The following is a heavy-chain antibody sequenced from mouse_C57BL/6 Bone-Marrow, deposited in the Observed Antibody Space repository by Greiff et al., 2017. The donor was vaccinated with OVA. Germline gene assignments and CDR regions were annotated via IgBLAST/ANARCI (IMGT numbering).Heavy chain of an antibody. Sequence: QVQLQQPGAELVRPGSSVKLSCKASGYTFTSYWMDWVKQRPGQGLEWIGNIYPSDSETHYNQKFKDKATLTVDKSSSTAYMQLSSLTSEDSAVYYCARGYYYGSSAWLAYWGQGTLVTVSA. CDR3: ARGYYYGSSAWLAY. V-gene: IGHV1-61*01. D-gene: IGHD1-1*01. J-gene: IGHJ3*01. CDR2: IYPSDSET. CDR1: GYTFTSYW.